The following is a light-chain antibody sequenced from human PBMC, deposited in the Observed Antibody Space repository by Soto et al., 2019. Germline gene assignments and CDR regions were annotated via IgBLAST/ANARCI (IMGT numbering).Light chain of an antibody. CDR3: QQYRSWRT. J-gene: IGKJ1*01. V-gene: IGKV3-15*01. CDR2: GAS. Sequence: IVMTQFPATLSVSPGERATLSCRASQSIESNLAWYQQRPGQAPRLLIYGASTRATGIPARFSGSGSGTEFTLTISGLQSEDFGVYYCQQYRSWRTFGQGTNVEVK. CDR1: QSIESN.